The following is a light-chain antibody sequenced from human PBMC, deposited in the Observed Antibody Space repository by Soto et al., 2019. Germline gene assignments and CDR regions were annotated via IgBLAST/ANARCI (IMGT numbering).Light chain of an antibody. Sequence: QLVLTQSPSASASLGASVKLTCTLSSGHSNYAIAWHQQQPEKGPRYLMKVNSDGSHRKGDGIPDRFSGSSSGAERYLIISSLQPEDEADYYCQTWGHGINWVFGGGTQLTVL. CDR2: VNSDGSH. CDR3: QTWGHGINWV. V-gene: IGLV4-69*01. CDR1: SGHSNYA. J-gene: IGLJ3*02.